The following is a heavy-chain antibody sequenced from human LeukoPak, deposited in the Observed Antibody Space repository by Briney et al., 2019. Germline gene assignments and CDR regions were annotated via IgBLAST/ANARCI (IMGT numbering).Heavy chain of an antibody. Sequence: GGSLRLSCAASGFTFSSYAMSWVRQAPGKGLEWVSGISGSGDSTYNADSVKGRFTISRDNSKNTLYLQMGSLRAEDMAVYYCARERDYYFDYWGQGTLVTVSS. D-gene: IGHD3/OR15-3a*01. CDR3: ARERDYYFDY. J-gene: IGHJ4*02. CDR2: ISGSGDST. CDR1: GFTFSSYA. V-gene: IGHV3-23*01.